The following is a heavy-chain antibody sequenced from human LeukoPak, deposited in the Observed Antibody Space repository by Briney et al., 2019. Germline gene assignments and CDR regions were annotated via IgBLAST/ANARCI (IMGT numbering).Heavy chain of an antibody. Sequence: GGSLRLSCAASGFIFSDYSMNWVRQAPGKGLEWISYIGISSGNTKYADSVKGRFTISGDNAKNSLYLQMNSLRVEDTAVYYCARDHNYAFDNWGQGTLVTVPS. CDR1: GFIFSDYS. J-gene: IGHJ4*02. CDR2: IGISSGNT. V-gene: IGHV3-48*04. D-gene: IGHD1-1*01. CDR3: ARDHNYAFDN.